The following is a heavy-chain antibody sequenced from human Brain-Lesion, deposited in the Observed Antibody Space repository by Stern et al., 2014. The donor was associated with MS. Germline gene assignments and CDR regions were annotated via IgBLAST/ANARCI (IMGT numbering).Heavy chain of an antibody. CDR1: GYTLTELS. V-gene: IGHV1-24*01. D-gene: IGHD1-26*01. CDR2: FDPEDGET. CDR3: ATLSPGAGGNYYRHFDY. Sequence: VQLVESGAEVKKPGASVKVSCKVSGYTLTELSMHGVRQAPRKGLEWMGGFDPEDGETIYAQKFQGRVTMTGDTSTYTAYMELSSLRSEDTAVYYCATLSPGAGGNYYRHFDYWGQGTLVTVSS. J-gene: IGHJ4*02.